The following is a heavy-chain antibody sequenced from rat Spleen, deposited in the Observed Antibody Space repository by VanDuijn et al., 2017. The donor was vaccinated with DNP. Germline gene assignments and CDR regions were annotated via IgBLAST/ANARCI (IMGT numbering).Heavy chain of an antibody. V-gene: IGHV4-2*01. CDR3: ARKSFKGWFFDF. CDR1: GFNFNDCW. D-gene: IGHD1-12*03. CDR2: INKDSSTT. J-gene: IGHJ2*01. Sequence: EVKLVESGGGLVQPGRSLKLSCAASGFNFNDCWLGWVRQAPGKGLEWIGEINKDSSTTNSSPSLRERFTISRDNAQNSLYLQMSKVGSDDTAIYYCARKSFKGWFFDFWGQGVMVTVSS.